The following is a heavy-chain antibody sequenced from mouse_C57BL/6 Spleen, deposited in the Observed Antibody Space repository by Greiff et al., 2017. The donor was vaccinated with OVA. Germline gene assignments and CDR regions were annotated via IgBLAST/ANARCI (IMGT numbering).Heavy chain of an antibody. D-gene: IGHD1-1*01. J-gene: IGHJ4*01. V-gene: IGHV1-82*01. Sequence: VKLVESGPELVKPGASVKISCKASGYAFSSSWMNWVKQRPGKGLEWIGRIYPGDGDTNYNGKFKGKATLTADKSSSTAYMQLSSLTSEDSAVYFCARFYYYGSSYFYAMDYWGQGTSVTVSS. CDR3: ARFYYYGSSYFYAMDY. CDR1: GYAFSSSW. CDR2: IYPGDGDT.